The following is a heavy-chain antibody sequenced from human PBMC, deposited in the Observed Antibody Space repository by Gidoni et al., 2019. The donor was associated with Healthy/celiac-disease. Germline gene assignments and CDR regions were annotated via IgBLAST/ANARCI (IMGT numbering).Heavy chain of an antibody. CDR2: IRSKANSYAT. CDR1: GFTFSGSA. J-gene: IGHJ6*02. CDR3: TRDVDTAMVKLFRYYYGMDV. D-gene: IGHD5-18*01. V-gene: IGHV3-73*02. Sequence: EVQLVESGGGLVQPGGSLKLSCAASGFTFSGSAMHWVRQASGKGLEWVGRIRSKANSYATAYAASVKGRFTISRDDSKNTAYLQMNSLKTEDTAVYYCTRDVDTAMVKLFRYYYGMDVWGQGTTVTVSS.